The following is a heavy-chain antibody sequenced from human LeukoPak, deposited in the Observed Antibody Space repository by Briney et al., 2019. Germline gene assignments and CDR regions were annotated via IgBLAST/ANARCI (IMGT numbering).Heavy chain of an antibody. Sequence: GGSLRLSCAASGFTFSSNGMHWVRQAPGKGLEWVAFIRYDGSEKYYGDSVKGRFTISRDNSKSTLYLQMNSLRVEDTAVYYCAKGKWYFDYWGQGTLVTVSS. CDR1: GFTFSSNG. J-gene: IGHJ4*02. D-gene: IGHD1-26*01. CDR2: IRYDGSEK. CDR3: AKGKWYFDY. V-gene: IGHV3-30*02.